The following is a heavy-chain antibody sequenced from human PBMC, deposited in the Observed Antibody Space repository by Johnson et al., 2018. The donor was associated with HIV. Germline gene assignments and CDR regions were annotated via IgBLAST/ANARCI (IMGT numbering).Heavy chain of an antibody. J-gene: IGHJ3*02. Sequence: VQLVESGGGLVKPGGSLRLSCAASGFTFSDYYMSWIRQAPGKGLEWVSYITGSGTVVYYPGSVKGRFTISREDAKSSLYLQMSSLRAEDTAIYYCARPNRPQYRSTFDIWGQGTKVTVSS. CDR3: ARPNRPQYRSTFDI. CDR2: ITGSGTVV. D-gene: IGHD6-13*01. V-gene: IGHV3-11*01. CDR1: GFTFSDYY.